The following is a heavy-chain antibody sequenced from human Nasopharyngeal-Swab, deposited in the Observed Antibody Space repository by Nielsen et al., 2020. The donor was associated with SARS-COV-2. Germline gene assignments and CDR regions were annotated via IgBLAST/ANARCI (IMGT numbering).Heavy chain of an antibody. J-gene: IGHJ6*02. CDR3: AKAPYLRGLDV. D-gene: IGHD2-21*01. CDR2: ISGSGDTT. V-gene: IGHV3-23*01. CDR1: GFMFSSFA. Sequence: GESLKISCTASGFMFSSFAISWVRQAPGKGLEWVSIISGSGDTTYYADSVKDRFTISRDNSKNTLYLQTNSLRVEDTAVYYCAKAPYLRGLDVWGQGTTVTVSS.